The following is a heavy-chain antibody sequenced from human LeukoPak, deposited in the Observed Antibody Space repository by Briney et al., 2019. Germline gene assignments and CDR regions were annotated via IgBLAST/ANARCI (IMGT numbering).Heavy chain of an antibody. J-gene: IGHJ6*02. Sequence: GGSLRLTCAASGFSFSNSWMSWVRQAPGQGLEWVANINPDGSETPYVDSVKGRFTISRDNAKNSLFLQMNSLRVDDTAMYYCRTSAARGGMDAWAQGTTVTVSS. V-gene: IGHV3-7*01. CDR1: GFSFSNSW. D-gene: IGHD6-13*01. CDR3: RTSAARGGMDA. CDR2: INPDGSET.